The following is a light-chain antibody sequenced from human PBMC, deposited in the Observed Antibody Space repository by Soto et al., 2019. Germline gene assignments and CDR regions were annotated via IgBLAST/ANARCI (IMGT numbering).Light chain of an antibody. Sequence: EIVMTQSPASLFMSAGERATLSCRASQPINSNLAWYQQKPGQVPRLLISGASTRATGIPARFSGSGSGTEFTLTISSLQSEDFAVYYCQQHNNWPPTFGQGTKLEIK. CDR2: GAS. CDR3: QQHNNWPPT. J-gene: IGKJ2*01. V-gene: IGKV3-15*01. CDR1: QPINSN.